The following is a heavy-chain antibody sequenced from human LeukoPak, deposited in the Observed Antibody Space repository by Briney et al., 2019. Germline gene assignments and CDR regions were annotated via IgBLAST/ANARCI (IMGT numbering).Heavy chain of an antibody. J-gene: IGHJ4*02. V-gene: IGHV3-23*01. CDR3: AKDGSHYPVFGDY. Sequence: GSLRLSCAASGFTFSSYAMSWIRQAPGKGLEWVSAISGSGGSTYYADSVKGRFTISRDNSKSTLYLQMNSLRAEDTAVYYCAKDGSHYPVFGDYWGQGTLVTVSS. D-gene: IGHD1-26*01. CDR1: GFTFSSYA. CDR2: ISGSGGST.